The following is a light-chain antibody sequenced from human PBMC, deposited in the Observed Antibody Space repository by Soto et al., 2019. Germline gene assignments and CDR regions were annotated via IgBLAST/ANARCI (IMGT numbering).Light chain of an antibody. CDR2: DAT. CDR1: QPIRDW. Sequence: DVQLIQSPSTLSASIGDRVTITCRVSQPIRDWVAWYQQKPGKAPKLLIYDATSSDSGVPSRFNGSGSETEFTLTISSLQPGDFATYYCQQYDSYSNTFGQGTRVEL. CDR3: QQYDSYSNT. V-gene: IGKV1-5*01. J-gene: IGKJ1*01.